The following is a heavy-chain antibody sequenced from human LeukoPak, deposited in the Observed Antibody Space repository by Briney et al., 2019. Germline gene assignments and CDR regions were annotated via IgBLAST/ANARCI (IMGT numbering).Heavy chain of an antibody. J-gene: IGHJ4*02. CDR1: GFTFDDSV. V-gene: IGHV3-20*04. Sequence: RPGGSLRLSCAASGFTFDDSVMSWVRQVPGKGLEWVSGINWNGGSTGYVDSVKGRFTISRDNAKNSLYLQMNSLRAEDTAVYYCARIPTSLKPRYFFDYWGQGTLVTVSS. CDR3: ARIPTSLKPRYFFDY. CDR2: INWNGGST.